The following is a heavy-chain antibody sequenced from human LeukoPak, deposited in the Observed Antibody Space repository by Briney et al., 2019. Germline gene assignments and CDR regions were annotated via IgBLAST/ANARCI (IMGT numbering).Heavy chain of an antibody. CDR3: AKDPTQYYSGSGSSSWFDP. D-gene: IGHD3-10*01. J-gene: IGHJ5*02. Sequence: PGRSLRLSCAASGFTFNSYGMHWVRQAPGKGLQWVAFIRFDGSNAYYPDSVKGRFTISRDNSKNTLSLQMNSLRAEDTAAYYCAKDPTQYYSGSGSSSWFDPWGQGTLVTVSS. CDR1: GFTFNSYG. V-gene: IGHV3-30*02. CDR2: IRFDGSNA.